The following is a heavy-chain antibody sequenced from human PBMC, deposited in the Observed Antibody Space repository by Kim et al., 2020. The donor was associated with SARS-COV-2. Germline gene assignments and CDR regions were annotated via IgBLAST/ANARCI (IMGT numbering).Heavy chain of an antibody. V-gene: IGHV3-74*01. J-gene: IGHJ4*02. CDR1: GFSFSSYW. CDR3: AATVTKGYFDY. D-gene: IGHD4-17*01. Sequence: RGSLRLSCAASGFSFSSYWMHWVRQAPGKGLVWVSRISSDGSSAGYADSVKGRFTISRDNAQNTLYLQMNSLRAEDTAVYYCAATVTKGYFDYWAQGTLV. CDR2: ISSDGSSA.